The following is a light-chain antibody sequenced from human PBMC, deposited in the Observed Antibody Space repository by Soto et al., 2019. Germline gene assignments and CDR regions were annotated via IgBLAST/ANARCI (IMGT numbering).Light chain of an antibody. CDR3: QQYGRGLT. CDR2: DAS. CDR1: QSVSSIY. V-gene: IGKV3D-20*01. Sequence: EILLTQSPASVSLSQGERATLSCGASQSVSSIYLAWYQQKPGLASRRVIYDASSTPTVIPARFSGSGSGTVFTLTISTLEPKDFAVYYCQQYGRGLTFGGGTKVDIK. J-gene: IGKJ4*01.